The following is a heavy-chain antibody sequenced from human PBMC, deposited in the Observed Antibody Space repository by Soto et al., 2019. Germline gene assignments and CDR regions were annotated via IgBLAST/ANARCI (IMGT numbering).Heavy chain of an antibody. J-gene: IGHJ4*02. CDR2: IYYSGST. D-gene: IGHD4-17*01. V-gene: IGHV4-39*01. CDR3: ARPAYGDDIDY. CDR1: GGSISSSSYY. Sequence: XXTLSLPFTVSGGSISSSSYYWGWIRQPPGKGLEWIESIYYSGSTYYNPSLKSRVTISVDTSKNQFSLKLRPVTAADTAVYYCARPAYGDDIDYWGQGTLVTVSS.